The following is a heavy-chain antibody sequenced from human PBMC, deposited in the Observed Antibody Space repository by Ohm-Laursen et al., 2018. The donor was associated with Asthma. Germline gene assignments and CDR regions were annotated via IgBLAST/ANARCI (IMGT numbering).Heavy chain of an antibody. CDR2: ISGNGGST. J-gene: IGHJ4*02. CDR3: VKTQGGSSWPLNYFDF. D-gene: IGHD6-13*01. CDR1: GFTFSGCA. Sequence: LRLSCSASGFTFSGCAMSWVRQAPGKGLEWVSGISGNGGSTYYPDSVKGRFTISRDNSKNTLYLQMSSLRAEDTAVYYCVKTQGGSSWPLNYFDFWGQGTLVTVSS. V-gene: IGHV3-23*01.